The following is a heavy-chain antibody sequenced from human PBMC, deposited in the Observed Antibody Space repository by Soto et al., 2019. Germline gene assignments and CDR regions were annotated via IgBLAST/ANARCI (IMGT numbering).Heavy chain of an antibody. CDR2: IYHSGST. V-gene: IGHV4-30-2*01. Sequence: QLQLQESGSGLVKPSQTLSLTCAVSGGSISSGGYSWSWIRQPPGKGLEWIGYIYHSGSTYYNPSLKSRVTIAVDRSKNQFSLKLSSVTAADTAVDYCARAYSYTGAEYGDYWFDPWGQGTLVTVSS. D-gene: IGHD4-17*01. J-gene: IGHJ5*02. CDR3: ARAYSYTGAEYGDYWFDP. CDR1: GGSISSGGYS.